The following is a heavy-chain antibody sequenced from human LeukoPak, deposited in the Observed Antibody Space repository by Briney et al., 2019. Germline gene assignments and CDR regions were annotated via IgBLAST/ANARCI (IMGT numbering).Heavy chain of an antibody. CDR1: GYTLTELS. CDR3: ARRTYITMVRGDMYYFDY. V-gene: IGHV1-18*01. J-gene: IGHJ4*02. CDR2: ISAYNGNT. D-gene: IGHD3-10*01. Sequence: GASVKVSCKVSGYTLTELSMHWVRQAPGQGLEWMGWISAYNGNTNYAQKLQGRVTMTTDTSTSTAYMELRSLRSDDTAVYYCARRTYITMVRGDMYYFDYWGQGTLVTVSS.